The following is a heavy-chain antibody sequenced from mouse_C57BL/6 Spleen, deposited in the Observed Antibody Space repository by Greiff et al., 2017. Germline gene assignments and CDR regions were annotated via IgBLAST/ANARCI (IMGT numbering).Heavy chain of an antibody. CDR1: GYTFTDYN. Sequence: EVQLQQSGPELVKPGASVKMSCKASGYTFTDYNMHWVKQSHGKSLEWIGYINPNNGGTSYNQKFKGKATLTVNKTSSTAYMELRSLTTEESAVYYCARRSTVVGGVDYWGQGTTLTVSS. D-gene: IGHD1-1*01. V-gene: IGHV1-22*01. J-gene: IGHJ2*01. CDR3: ARRSTVVGGVDY. CDR2: INPNNGGT.